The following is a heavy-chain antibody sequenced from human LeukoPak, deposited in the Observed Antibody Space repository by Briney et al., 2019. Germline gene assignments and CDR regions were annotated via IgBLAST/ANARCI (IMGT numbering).Heavy chain of an antibody. V-gene: IGHV4-34*01. CDR1: GGSFSGYY. CDR2: INHSGST. D-gene: IGHD2-15*01. Sequence: SETLSLTCAVYGGSFSGYYWSWIRQPPGKGLEWIGEINHSGSTNYNPSLKSRVTISVDTSENQFSLKLSSVTAADTAVYYCARKIPCSGGSCYPINIWGQGTMVTVSS. CDR3: ARKIPCSGGSCYPINI. J-gene: IGHJ3*02.